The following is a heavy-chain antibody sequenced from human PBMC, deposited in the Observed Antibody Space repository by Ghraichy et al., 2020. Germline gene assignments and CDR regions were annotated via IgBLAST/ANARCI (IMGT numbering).Heavy chain of an antibody. CDR1: GGSFSGYY. CDR2: INHSGST. V-gene: IGHV4-34*01. D-gene: IGHD2-15*01. Sequence: SETLSLTCAVYGGSFSGYYWSWIRQPPGKGLEWIGEINHSGSTNYNPSLKSRVTISVDTSKNQFSLKLSSVTAADTAVYYCARARSGQYEMENYFDYWGQGTLVTVSS. J-gene: IGHJ4*02. CDR3: ARARSGQYEMENYFDY.